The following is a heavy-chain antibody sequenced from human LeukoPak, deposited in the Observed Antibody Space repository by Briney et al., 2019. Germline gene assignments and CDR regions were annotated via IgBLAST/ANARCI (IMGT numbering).Heavy chain of an antibody. D-gene: IGHD3-10*01. Sequence: GGSLRLSCVASGFAFNIYSMNWVRQAPGKGLEWVSYIKYDSSTIYYADSVKGRFTISRDNSKNTLYLQMNSLRAEDTAVYYCARNLWFGELLPSPLDYWGQGTLVTVSS. J-gene: IGHJ4*02. CDR2: IKYDSSTI. CDR3: ARNLWFGELLPSPLDY. V-gene: IGHV3-48*01. CDR1: GFAFNIYS.